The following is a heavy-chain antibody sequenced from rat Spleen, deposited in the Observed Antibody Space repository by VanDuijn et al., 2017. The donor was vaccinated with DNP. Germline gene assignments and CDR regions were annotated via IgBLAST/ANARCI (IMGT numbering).Heavy chain of an antibody. Sequence: QVQLKESGPGLVQPSGTLSLTCAVSGFSLTGYSVFWVRQPSGKGLEWMGRMRYNGDTSYNSALKSRLRIRRDTSKSQVFLKMNSLQTEDTATYYCAREYYDGYYHDYYAMDAWGQGTSVTVSS. D-gene: IGHD1-12*03. J-gene: IGHJ4*01. V-gene: IGHV2-8*01. CDR2: MRYNGDT. CDR1: GFSLTGYS. CDR3: AREYYDGYYHDYYAMDA.